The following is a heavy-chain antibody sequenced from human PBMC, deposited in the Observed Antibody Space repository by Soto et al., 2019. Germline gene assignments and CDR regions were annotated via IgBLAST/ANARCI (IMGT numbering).Heavy chain of an antibody. D-gene: IGHD1-26*01. Sequence: IVSVNCTVFGASSINRGYSWSWIRQTPGKGLEWIGYINHLETTFYNPSFESRLTLSIDRAKNQFSLNLNSMSAADRAVYFCARGGGSDSFDYWGQGILVTVSS. CDR2: INHLETT. J-gene: IGHJ4*02. CDR1: GASSINRGYS. CDR3: ARGGGSDSFDY. V-gene: IGHV4-30-2*01.